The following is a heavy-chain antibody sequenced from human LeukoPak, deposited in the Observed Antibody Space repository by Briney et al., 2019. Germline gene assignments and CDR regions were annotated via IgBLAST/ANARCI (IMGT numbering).Heavy chain of an antibody. Sequence: ASVTVSCKASGYTFTGYYMHWVRQAPGQGLEWMGWINPNSGGTNYAQKFQGRVTMTRDTSISTAYMELSRLRSDDTAVYYCARARGYRLYYFDYWGQGTLVTVSS. CDR2: INPNSGGT. J-gene: IGHJ4*02. CDR3: ARARGYRLYYFDY. V-gene: IGHV1-2*02. D-gene: IGHD5-18*01. CDR1: GYTFTGYY.